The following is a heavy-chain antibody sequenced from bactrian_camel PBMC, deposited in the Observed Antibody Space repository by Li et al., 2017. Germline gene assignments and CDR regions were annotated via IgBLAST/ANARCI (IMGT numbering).Heavy chain of an antibody. CDR1: GYTNKRYC. Sequence: HVQLVESGGGSVKAGGSLRLSCAASGYTNKRYCMGWFRQGPGKEREGVAAIGSGGRTTYSPSVNGRFTITRDSHKNILYLQMDSLKPEDTAMYYCAAGPECFSGAPMFSYNYPYWGQGTQVTVS. CDR2: IGSGGRT. J-gene: IGHJ4*01. D-gene: IGHD3*01. V-gene: IGHV3S55*01. CDR3: AAGPECFSGAPMFSYNYPY.